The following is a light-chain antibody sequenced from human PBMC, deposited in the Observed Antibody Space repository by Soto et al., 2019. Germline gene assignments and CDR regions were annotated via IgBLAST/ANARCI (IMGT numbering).Light chain of an antibody. CDR2: EVS. CDR3: AAWDDNLYV. V-gene: IGLV2-14*01. CDR1: SSDVGGYNY. J-gene: IGLJ1*01. Sequence: QSVLTQPASVSGSPGQSITISCTGTSSDVGGYNYVSWYQQHPGKAPKLMIYEVSNRPSGVSNRFSGSKSGNTASLTISGLQAEDEADYYCAAWDDNLYVFGSGTKVTVL.